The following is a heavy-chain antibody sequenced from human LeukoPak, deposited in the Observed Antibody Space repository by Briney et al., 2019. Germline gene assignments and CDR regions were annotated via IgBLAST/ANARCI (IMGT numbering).Heavy chain of an antibody. V-gene: IGHV3-7*01. J-gene: IGHJ5*02. CDR2: IKQDGSEK. Sequence: GGSLRLSCAASGFTFSSYWMSWVRQAPGKGLEWVANIKQDGSEKYYVDSVKGRFTISRDNAKNSLYLQINSLRAEDTAVYYCARDNPYSYDFWSGYSNWFDPWGQGTLVTVSS. CDR3: ARDNPYSYDFWSGYSNWFDP. CDR1: GFTFSSYW. D-gene: IGHD3-3*01.